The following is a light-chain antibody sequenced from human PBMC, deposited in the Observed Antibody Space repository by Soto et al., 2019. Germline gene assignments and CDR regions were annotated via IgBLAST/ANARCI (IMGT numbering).Light chain of an antibody. Sequence: DIQMTQSPSALSSSVVDRVTITCRASQNIDKWLAWHQQKPGKAPTLLIYDASVLNSGVPSRFRGSRSGTEFTLTISSLQPDDFATYYCQEYESYSAWTFGEGTKVDIK. CDR1: QNIDKW. V-gene: IGKV1-5*01. CDR3: QEYESYSAWT. J-gene: IGKJ1*01. CDR2: DAS.